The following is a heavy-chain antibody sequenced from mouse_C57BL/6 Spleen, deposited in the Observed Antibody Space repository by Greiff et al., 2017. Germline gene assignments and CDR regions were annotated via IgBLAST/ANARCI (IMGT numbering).Heavy chain of an antibody. J-gene: IGHJ2*01. CDR1: GFTFSDYG. Sequence: EVKLVESGGGLVKPGGSLKLSCAASGFTFSDYGMHWVRQAPEKGLEWVAYISSGSSTIYYADTVQGRFTISRDNAKNTLFLQMTSLRSEDTAMYYCARRDYDYDRAHYFDYWGQGTTLTVSS. CDR3: ARRDYDYDRAHYFDY. CDR2: ISSGSSTI. V-gene: IGHV5-17*01. D-gene: IGHD2-4*01.